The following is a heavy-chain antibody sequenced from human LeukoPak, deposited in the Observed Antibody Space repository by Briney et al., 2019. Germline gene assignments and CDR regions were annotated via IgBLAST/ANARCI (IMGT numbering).Heavy chain of an antibody. CDR3: AKQPSALAGTYDY. V-gene: IGHV3-23*01. Sequence: GGSLRLSCAASGFTFSSSAMSWVRQPPGKGLEWVSAISGSGGGTYYADSVKGRFTISRDNSKNTLYLQMNSLRAEDTAVYYCAKQPSALAGTYDYWGQGTLVTVSS. D-gene: IGHD6-19*01. CDR2: ISGSGGGT. CDR1: GFTFSSSA. J-gene: IGHJ4*02.